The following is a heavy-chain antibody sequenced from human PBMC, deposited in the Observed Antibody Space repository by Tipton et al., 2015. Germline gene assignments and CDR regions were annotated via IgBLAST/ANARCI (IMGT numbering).Heavy chain of an antibody. Sequence: TLSLTCTISGGSISRYYWSWIRQPPGKGLEWIGYVYYSGSTNYNTSLKSRVTMSIDTSKNQFSLNLSSVTAADTAVYYCAREDVIRDFWNGYYGWYYFDYWGQGTLVTVSS. V-gene: IGHV4-59*01. CDR1: GGSISRYY. D-gene: IGHD3-3*01. CDR3: AREDVIRDFWNGYYGWYYFDY. CDR2: VYYSGST. J-gene: IGHJ4*02.